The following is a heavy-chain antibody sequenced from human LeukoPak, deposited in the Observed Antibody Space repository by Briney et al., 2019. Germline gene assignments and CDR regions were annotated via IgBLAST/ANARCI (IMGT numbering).Heavy chain of an antibody. Sequence: ASVKVSCKASGYTFTNYAISWVRQAPGQGLEWMGWISAYTGNTNYAQKLQGRVTMTTDTSTSTAYMELRSLRFDDTAVYYCARDGGLYYGSGTFVGVWGQGTLVTVSS. CDR2: ISAYTGNT. CDR3: ARDGGLYYGSGTFVGV. V-gene: IGHV1-18*01. CDR1: GYTFTNYA. J-gene: IGHJ4*02. D-gene: IGHD3-10*01.